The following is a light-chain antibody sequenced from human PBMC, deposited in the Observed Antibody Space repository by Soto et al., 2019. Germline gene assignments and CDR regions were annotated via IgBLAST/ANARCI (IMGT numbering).Light chain of an antibody. Sequence: EIVLTQSPGTLSLSPGERATLSCRASQSVSSSYLAWYPQKPGQAPRLLIYGASGRATGIPDRFSGSGCGTDFTLTISRLEPEDFAVYFCQQYGSSPPSLTFGGGTKVEIK. J-gene: IGKJ4*01. CDR1: QSVSSSY. V-gene: IGKV3-20*01. CDR3: QQYGSSPPSLT. CDR2: GAS.